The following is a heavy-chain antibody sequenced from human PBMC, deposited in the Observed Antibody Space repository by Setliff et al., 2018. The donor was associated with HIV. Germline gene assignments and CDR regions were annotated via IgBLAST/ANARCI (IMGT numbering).Heavy chain of an antibody. J-gene: IGHJ4*02. V-gene: IGHV3-30*03. CDR1: GFSFSSYS. CDR3: ARDLEFEGGGWAEFDY. CDR2: ISFDEKSQ. D-gene: IGHD6-19*01. Sequence: GGSLRLSCAASGFSFSSYSLNWVRQAPGKGLEWVALISFDEKSQYYADSVKGRFTISRDKSKSTLYLQMNSLSADDTAVYYCARDLEFEGGGWAEFDYWGQGTLVTVSS.